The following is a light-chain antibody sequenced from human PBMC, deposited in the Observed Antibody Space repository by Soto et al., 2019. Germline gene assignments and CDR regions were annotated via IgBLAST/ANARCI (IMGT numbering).Light chain of an antibody. CDR1: QSVSSD. J-gene: IGKJ4*01. V-gene: IGKV3-15*01. Sequence: EIVMTQSPATLSVSPGERATPSYRASQSVSSDLAWYQHKPGQAPRLLIYGASTRATGIPVRFSGSGSGTDFTLTISSLQSEDFAVYYCQHYNNQPLTFGGGTKVDIK. CDR3: QHYNNQPLT. CDR2: GAS.